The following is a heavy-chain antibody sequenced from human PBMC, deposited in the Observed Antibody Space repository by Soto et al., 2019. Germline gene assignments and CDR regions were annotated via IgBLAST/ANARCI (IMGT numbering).Heavy chain of an antibody. V-gene: IGHV3-33*01. CDR2: IWYDGSNK. CDR3: ARDNSITIFGVVNNYYYGMDV. J-gene: IGHJ6*02. Sequence: GGSLRLSCAASGFTFSSYGMHWVRQAPGKGLEWVAVIWYDGSNKYYADSVKGRFTISRDNSENTLYLQMNSLRAEDTAVYYCARDNSITIFGVVNNYYYGMDVWGQGTTVTVSS. CDR1: GFTFSSYG. D-gene: IGHD3-3*01.